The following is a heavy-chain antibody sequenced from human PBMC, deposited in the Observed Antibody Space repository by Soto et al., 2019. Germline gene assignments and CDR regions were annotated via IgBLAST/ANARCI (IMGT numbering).Heavy chain of an antibody. J-gene: IGHJ2*01. CDR2: VSGSAGST. Sequence: EVQLLESGGGLVQPGGSLRLSCAASGFTFSSYAMSWVRQAPGKGLEWVSVVSGSAGSTYYADSVKGRFTISRDNSKNTLYLQMNSLRAEDTAVYDCAKDASSGITSFDAWGRGTVVTVSS. CDR1: GFTFSSYA. D-gene: IGHD3-3*01. V-gene: IGHV3-23*01. CDR3: AKDASSGITSFDA.